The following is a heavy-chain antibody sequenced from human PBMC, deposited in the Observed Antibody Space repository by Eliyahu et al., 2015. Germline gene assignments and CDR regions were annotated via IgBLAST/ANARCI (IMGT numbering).Heavy chain of an antibody. CDR2: ISGSGGYT. V-gene: IGHV3-23*01. J-gene: IGHJ4*02. D-gene: IGHD4-11*01. CDR3: ARDYSNYHLNFDY. CDR1: FSIYA. Sequence: FSIYAMTWVRQAPGKGLEWVSSISGSGGYTYYADSVKGRFTISRDNSKNTLYLQMNSLRAEDTAVYYCARDYSNYHLNFDYWGQGTLVTVSS.